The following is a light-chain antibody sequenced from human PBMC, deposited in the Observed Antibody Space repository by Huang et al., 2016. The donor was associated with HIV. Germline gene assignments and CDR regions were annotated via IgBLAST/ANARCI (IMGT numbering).Light chain of an antibody. V-gene: IGKV2-30*01. CDR3: MQGSRWPWT. CDR1: QSLVYSDGGTY. CDR2: KVS. J-gene: IGKJ1*01. Sequence: DVVMTQSPLSLPVTLGQPASISCRSNQSLVYSDGGTYLNWFQQRPGQSPRRLIYKVSNRDSGVPDRFSGSGSGTDVTLKISRVEAEDVGIYYCMQGSRWPWTFGQGTKVDIK.